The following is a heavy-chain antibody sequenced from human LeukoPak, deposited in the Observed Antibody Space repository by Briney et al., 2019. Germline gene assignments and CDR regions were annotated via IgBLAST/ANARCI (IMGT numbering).Heavy chain of an antibody. CDR2: ISGSGSMT. CDR3: IKDRIGTWSFDH. J-gene: IGHJ4*02. Sequence: GGSLRLSCAASGFTFSSYAIAWVRRAPGKGLKWVSTISGSGSMTYYAESVKGRFTISRDNSKNTLYLQLSSLRVEDTAVYYCIKDRIGTWSFDHWGQGTLLTVSS. D-gene: IGHD1-26*01. CDR1: GFTFSSYA. V-gene: IGHV3-23*01.